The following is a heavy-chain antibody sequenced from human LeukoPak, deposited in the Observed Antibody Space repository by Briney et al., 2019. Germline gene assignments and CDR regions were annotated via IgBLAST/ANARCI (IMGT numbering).Heavy chain of an antibody. J-gene: IGHJ3*02. CDR2: INHSGST. CDR1: GGSISSGSYY. V-gene: IGHV4-39*07. CDR3: ARGSPRTYSSSWYGDAFDI. D-gene: IGHD6-13*01. Sequence: PSETLSLTCTVSGGSISSGSYYWSWIRQPPGKGLEWIGEINHSGSTNYNPSLKSRVTISVDTSKNQFSLKLSSVTAADTAVYYCARGSPRTYSSSWYGDAFDIWGQGTMVTVSS.